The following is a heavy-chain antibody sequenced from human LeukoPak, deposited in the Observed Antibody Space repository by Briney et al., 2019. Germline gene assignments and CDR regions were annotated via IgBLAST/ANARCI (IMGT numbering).Heavy chain of an antibody. Sequence: PSETLSLTCTVSGGSISSYYWSWIRQPPGKGLEWIGYIYYSGSTNYNPSLKSRVTISVDTSKNQFSLKLSSMTAADTAVYYCAGGPTSSWARGMDVWGQGTTVTVSS. CDR1: GGSISSYY. J-gene: IGHJ6*02. CDR2: IYYSGST. CDR3: AGGPTSSWARGMDV. V-gene: IGHV4-59*01. D-gene: IGHD2-15*01.